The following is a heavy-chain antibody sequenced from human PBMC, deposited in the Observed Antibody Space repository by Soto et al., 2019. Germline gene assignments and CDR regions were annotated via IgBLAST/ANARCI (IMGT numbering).Heavy chain of an antibody. Sequence: PSETLSLTCTVSGGSISSYYWSWIRQPAGKGLDWIGRIYTIGSTNYNPSLKSRVTMSVDTSKNQFSLKLSSVTAADTAVYYCARDLSWNDGMDWFDPWGQGTLVTVSS. CDR3: ARDLSWNDGMDWFDP. V-gene: IGHV4-4*07. CDR1: GGSISSYY. D-gene: IGHD1-1*01. CDR2: IYTIGST. J-gene: IGHJ5*02.